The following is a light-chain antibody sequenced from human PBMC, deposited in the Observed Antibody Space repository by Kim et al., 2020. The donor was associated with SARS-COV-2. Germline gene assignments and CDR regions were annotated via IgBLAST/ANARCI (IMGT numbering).Light chain of an antibody. CDR2: DAS. Sequence: ASFVDRVTITCRASQSISSWLAWYQEKPGKAPKVLIYDASALESGVPSRFSGSGSGTEFTLTISSLQPDDFATYYCQQYRSYPLTFGGGTKVDIK. J-gene: IGKJ4*01. V-gene: IGKV1-5*01. CDR3: QQYRSYPLT. CDR1: QSISSW.